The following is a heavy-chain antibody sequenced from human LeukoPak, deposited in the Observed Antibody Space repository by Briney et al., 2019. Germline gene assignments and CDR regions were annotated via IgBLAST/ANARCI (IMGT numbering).Heavy chain of an antibody. Sequence: GASVKVSCKASGYTFTSYDINWVRQATGQGLEWMGGIIPIFGTANYAQKFQGRVTITADESTSTAYMELSSLRSEDTAVYYCARLYSSGWYDYYYGMDVWGQGTTVTVSS. CDR3: ARLYSSGWYDYYYGMDV. D-gene: IGHD6-19*01. V-gene: IGHV1-69*13. CDR1: GYTFTSYD. CDR2: IIPIFGTA. J-gene: IGHJ6*02.